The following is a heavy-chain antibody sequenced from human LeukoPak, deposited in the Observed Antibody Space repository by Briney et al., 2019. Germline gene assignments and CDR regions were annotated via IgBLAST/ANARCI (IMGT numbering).Heavy chain of an antibody. CDR1: GFTFDDYA. J-gene: IGHJ4*02. Sequence: GGSLRLSCAASGFTFDDYAMHWVRQAPGKGLEWVSGISWHSGSLGYADSVKGRFTISRDNAKNSLYLQMNSLRAEDTALYYCAKDRQQLIPEAIDYWGQGTLVTVSS. CDR2: ISWHSGSL. D-gene: IGHD1-1*01. CDR3: AKDRQQLIPEAIDY. V-gene: IGHV3-9*01.